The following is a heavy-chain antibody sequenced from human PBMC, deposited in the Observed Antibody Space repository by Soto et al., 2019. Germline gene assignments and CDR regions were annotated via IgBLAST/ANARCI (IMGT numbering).Heavy chain of an antibody. J-gene: IGHJ6*02. CDR1: GGTFSSYA. D-gene: IGHD2-15*01. CDR3: ARHKALYCSGGSCYSHNYYYYGMDV. V-gene: IGHV1-69*13. CDR2: IIPIFGTA. Sequence: SVKVSCKASGGTFSSYAISWVRQAPGQGLEWMGWIIPIFGTANYAQKFQGRVTITADESTSTAYMELSSLRSEDTAVYYCARHKALYCSGGSCYSHNYYYYGMDVWGQGTTVTVSS.